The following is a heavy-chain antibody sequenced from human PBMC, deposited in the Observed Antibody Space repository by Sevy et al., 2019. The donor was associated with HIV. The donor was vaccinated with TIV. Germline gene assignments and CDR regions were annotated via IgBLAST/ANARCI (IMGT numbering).Heavy chain of an antibody. CDR3: AKDARKYYDFWSGEIWGAFDI. CDR1: GFTFDDYA. V-gene: IGHV3-9*03. D-gene: IGHD3-3*01. Sequence: GGSLRLSCAASGFTFDDYAMHWVRQAPGKGLEWVSGISWNSGSIGYADSVKGRFTISRDNAKNSLYLQMNSLRAEDMALYYCAKDARKYYDFWSGEIWGAFDIWGQGTMVTVSS. CDR2: ISWNSGSI. J-gene: IGHJ3*02.